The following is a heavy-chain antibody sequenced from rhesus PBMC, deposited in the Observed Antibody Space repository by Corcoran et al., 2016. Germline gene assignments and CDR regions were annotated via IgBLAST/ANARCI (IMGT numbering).Heavy chain of an antibody. D-gene: IGHD1-44*02. J-gene: IGHJ4*01. Sequence: QVKLQESGPGLVKPSETLSLTCAVSGGSISSSNWWSWIRQPPGKGLEWIGYISGSSGSTYYNPSIKSRVTISTDTSKNQFSLKLSSVTAADTAVYYCARRRVGATFDYWGQGVLVTVSS. V-gene: IGHV4-65*01. CDR1: GGSISSSNW. CDR2: ISGSSGST. CDR3: ARRRVGATFDY.